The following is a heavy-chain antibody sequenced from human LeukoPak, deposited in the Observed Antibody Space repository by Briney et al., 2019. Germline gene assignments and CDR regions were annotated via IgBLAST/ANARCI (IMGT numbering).Heavy chain of an antibody. CDR1: GFTFSDYY. CDR3: ARVLGSSWYSYFQH. J-gene: IGHJ1*01. V-gene: IGHV3-11*05. CDR2: ISSSSSYT. D-gene: IGHD6-13*01. Sequence: GGSLRLSCAASGFTFSDYYMSWIRQAPGKGLEWVSYISSSSSYTNYADSVKGRFTISRDNAKNSLYLQMNSLRAEDTAVYYCARVLGSSWYSYFQHWGQGTLVTVSS.